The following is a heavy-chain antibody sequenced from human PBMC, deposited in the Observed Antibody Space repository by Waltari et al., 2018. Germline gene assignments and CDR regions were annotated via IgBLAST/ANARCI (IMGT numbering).Heavy chain of an antibody. J-gene: IGHJ3*02. CDR1: GFPFSGYW. CDR3: AELSSSAFHI. V-gene: IGHV3-74*01. Sequence: EVQLVESGGGLVQPGGSLRLSCAASGFPFSGYWMHWVRQAPGKGLAWVSRINSDGSSTSYADSVMGRFTISRDNAKNTLYLQMNSLSVDDTAVYYCAELSSSAFHIWGQGTMVTVSS. D-gene: IGHD1-7*01. CDR2: INSDGSST.